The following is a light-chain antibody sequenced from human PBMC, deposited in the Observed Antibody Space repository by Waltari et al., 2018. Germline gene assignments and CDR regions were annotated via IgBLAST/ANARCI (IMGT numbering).Light chain of an antibody. J-gene: IGLJ3*02. V-gene: IGLV2-8*01. CDR2: EVT. CDR3: SSYAGGSSLM. Sequence: QCALTQPPSASGSPSQSITISCTGFSTAVEGSDPGFWYQQNPGKPPKLLIYEVTKRPSVVPYRFAGSKSDNTASLAVSALQAEDEADYYCSSYAGGSSLMFGGGTKLTVL. CDR1: STAVEGSDP.